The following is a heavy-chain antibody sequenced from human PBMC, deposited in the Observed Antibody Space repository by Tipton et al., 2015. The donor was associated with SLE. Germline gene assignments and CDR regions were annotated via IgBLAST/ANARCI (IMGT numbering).Heavy chain of an antibody. V-gene: IGHV4-39*07. CDR3: ARRGIFGRNWFDP. CDR1: GGSLSSGSYY. Sequence: TLSLTCTVSGGSLSSGSYYWGWIRQPPGKGLEWIGSIFFTGSTHSSMAVESRVTISINTSKNQFSLRLTSVTAADTAVYYCARRGIFGRNWFDPWGQGTLVTVSS. J-gene: IGHJ5*02. CDR2: IFFTGST. D-gene: IGHD3-3*01.